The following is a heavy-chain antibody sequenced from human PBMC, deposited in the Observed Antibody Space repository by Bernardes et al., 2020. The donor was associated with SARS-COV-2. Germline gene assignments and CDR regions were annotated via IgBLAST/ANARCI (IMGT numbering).Heavy chain of an antibody. Sequence: SGFTLSKPPHPLTLTCPFSRFSLSPSGLGVGWIRQPPGKALEWLALIYWDDDKRYSPSRKSRLTITKDTSKNQVVRTMTNMDPVDTATYYCAHRRTYPCPDNWVDPGGQRTMVTVSS. CDR2: IYWDDDK. V-gene: IGHV2-5*02. D-gene: IGHD2-2*01. CDR3: AHRRTYPCPDNWVDP. J-gene: IGHJ5*02. CDR1: RFSLSPSGLG.